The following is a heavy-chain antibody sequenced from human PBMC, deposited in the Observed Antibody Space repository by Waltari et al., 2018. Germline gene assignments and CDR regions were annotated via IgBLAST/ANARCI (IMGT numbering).Heavy chain of an antibody. CDR2: IDPINGVT. V-gene: IGHV1-2*02. CDR3: ARARTEYSSGWDAFDN. CDR1: GYTFGAYY. Sequence: QVQMVQSGAEVVKPGASVKAACETSGYTFGAYYIHWLRQAPGQGPEWLGWIDPINGVTKYAQKFQGRVTMTKDTATSSAHAELRSLRSDDTAVYYCARARTEYSSGWDAFDNWGQGTLVTVSS. D-gene: IGHD6-25*01. J-gene: IGHJ4*02.